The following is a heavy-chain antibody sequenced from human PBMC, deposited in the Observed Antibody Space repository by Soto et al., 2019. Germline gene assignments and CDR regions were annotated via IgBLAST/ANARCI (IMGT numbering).Heavy chain of an antibody. Sequence: SETLSLTCAVYGGSFSGYYWSWIRQPPGKGLEWIGEINHSGSTNYNPSLKSRVTISVDTSKNQFSLKLSSVTAADTAVYYCARGGGDYVHWFDPWGQGTLVTVSS. D-gene: IGHD4-17*01. J-gene: IGHJ5*02. CDR1: GGSFSGYY. CDR2: INHSGST. CDR3: ARGGGDYVHWFDP. V-gene: IGHV4-34*01.